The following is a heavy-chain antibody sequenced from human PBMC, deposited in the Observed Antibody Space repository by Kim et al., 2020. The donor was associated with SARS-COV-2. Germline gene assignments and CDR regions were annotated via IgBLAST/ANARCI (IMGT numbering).Heavy chain of an antibody. CDR1: GFTFSSYA. V-gene: IGHV3-23*01. CDR2: ISGSGGST. J-gene: IGHJ6*02. D-gene: IGHD6-19*01. Sequence: GGSLRLSCAASGFTFSSYAMSWVRQAPGKGLEWVSAISGSGGSTYYADSVKGRFTISRDNSKNTLYLQMNSLRAEDTAVYYCAKEIIPVAGIAGYGMDVWGQGTTVTVSS. CDR3: AKEIIPVAGIAGYGMDV.